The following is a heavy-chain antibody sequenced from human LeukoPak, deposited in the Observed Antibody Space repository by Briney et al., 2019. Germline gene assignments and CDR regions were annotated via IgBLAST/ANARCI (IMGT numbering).Heavy chain of an antibody. CDR2: VWSGGDNK. CDR3: AKDGQVGAIGYFDY. Sequence: GGSLRLSCAASGFIFSTYGMHWVRQAPGKGLEWVAVVWSGGDNKYYSDSVKGRFTISRDNSKNTLYLQMNSLRAEDTAVYYCAKDGQVGAIGYFDYRGQGTLVTVSS. V-gene: IGHV3-33*06. J-gene: IGHJ4*02. CDR1: GFIFSTYG. D-gene: IGHD1-26*01.